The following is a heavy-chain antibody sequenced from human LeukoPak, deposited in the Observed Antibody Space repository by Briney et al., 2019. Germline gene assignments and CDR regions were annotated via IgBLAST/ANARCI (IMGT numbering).Heavy chain of an antibody. D-gene: IGHD1-26*01. CDR1: GGSISSYY. CDR2: IYTSGST. J-gene: IGHJ6*03. Sequence: NPSETLSLTCTVSGGSISSYYWSWIRQPAGKGLEWIGRIYTSGSTNYNPSLKSRVTISVDKSKNQFSLKLSSVAAADTAVYYCAREKVREKRGSSGAALYYYYYMDVWGKGTTVTVSS. V-gene: IGHV4-4*07. CDR3: AREKVREKRGSSGAALYYYYYMDV.